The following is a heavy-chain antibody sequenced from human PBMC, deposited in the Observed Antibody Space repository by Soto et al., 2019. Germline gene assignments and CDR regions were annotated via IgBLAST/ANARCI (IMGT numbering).Heavy chain of an antibody. D-gene: IGHD6-13*01. Sequence: GESLKISCKGSGYSFTSYWISWVRQMPGKGLEWMGRIDPSDSYTNYSPSFQGHLTISADKSISTAYLQWSSLKASDTAMYYCARQRYSSSWYSNYYYGMDVWGQGTTVTVSS. CDR1: GYSFTSYW. V-gene: IGHV5-10-1*01. J-gene: IGHJ6*02. CDR3: ARQRYSSSWYSNYYYGMDV. CDR2: IDPSDSYT.